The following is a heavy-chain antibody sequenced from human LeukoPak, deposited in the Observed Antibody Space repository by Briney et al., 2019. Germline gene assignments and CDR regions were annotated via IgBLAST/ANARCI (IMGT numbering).Heavy chain of an antibody. Sequence: GESLKISCKASGYSFTSYWIAWVRQMPGKGLGWMGIIYPGDSDTRYSPSFQGQATISADKSSNTASLQWSSLKASDTAMYYCARQRDGYSFDYWGQGTLVTVSS. CDR3: ARQRDGYSFDY. D-gene: IGHD5-24*01. J-gene: IGHJ4*02. V-gene: IGHV5-51*01. CDR1: GYSFTSYW. CDR2: IYPGDSDT.